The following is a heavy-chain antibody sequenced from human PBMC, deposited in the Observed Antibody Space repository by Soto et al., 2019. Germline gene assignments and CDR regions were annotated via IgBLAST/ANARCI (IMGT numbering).Heavy chain of an antibody. J-gene: IGHJ4*02. D-gene: IGHD3-3*01. Sequence: ASVKVSCKASGYTFTNYGISWVRQAPGQGLEWMGWINTYNGNTNHAQKLQGRVTMTTDTSTSTAYMELRSLRSDDTAVYYCARALDFWSAYFDYWGQGSLVTVSS. CDR2: INTYNGNT. V-gene: IGHV1-18*01. CDR3: ARALDFWSAYFDY. CDR1: GYTFTNYG.